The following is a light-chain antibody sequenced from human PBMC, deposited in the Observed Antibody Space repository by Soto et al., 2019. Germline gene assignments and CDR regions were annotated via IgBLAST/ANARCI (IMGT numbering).Light chain of an antibody. CDR1: SSNIGSNY. V-gene: IGLV1-47*01. CDR3: AAWDDSLSGVM. Sequence: QSVLTQPPSASGTPGQRVTISCSGSSSNIGSNYVYWYQQLPGMAPKLLIYRNNQRPSVVPDRFSGSKSGTSASLAISGLRSEDEADYYCAAWDDSLSGVMFGGGTKLTV. CDR2: RNN. J-gene: IGLJ3*02.